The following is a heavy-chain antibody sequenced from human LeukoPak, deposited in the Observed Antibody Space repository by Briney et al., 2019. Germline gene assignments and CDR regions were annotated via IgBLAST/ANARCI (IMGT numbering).Heavy chain of an antibody. CDR2: IYSGGST. D-gene: IGHD5-24*01. CDR1: GFTVSSNY. Sequence: GGPLRLSCAASGFTVSSNYMSWVRQAPGKGLEWVSVIYSGGSTYYADSVKGRFTISRGNSKNTLYLQMNSLRAEDTAVYYYARDRRGGFYYFDYWGQGTLVTVSS. V-gene: IGHV3-66*01. CDR3: ARDRRGGFYYFDY. J-gene: IGHJ4*02.